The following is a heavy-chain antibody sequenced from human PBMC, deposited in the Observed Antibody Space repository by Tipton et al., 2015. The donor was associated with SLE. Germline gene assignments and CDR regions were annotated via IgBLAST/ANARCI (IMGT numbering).Heavy chain of an antibody. Sequence: TLSLTCAVYGGSFSGYYWSWIRLPPGKGLGWIGEINHSGSTNYNPSLQSRVTISVDTSKNQFSLKLSSVTAADTAVYYCAGHSRGRGGATPFDYWGQGTLVTVSS. CDR3: AGHSRGRGGATPFDY. CDR2: INHSGST. D-gene: IGHD1-26*01. V-gene: IGHV4-34*01. CDR1: GGSFSGYY. J-gene: IGHJ4*02.